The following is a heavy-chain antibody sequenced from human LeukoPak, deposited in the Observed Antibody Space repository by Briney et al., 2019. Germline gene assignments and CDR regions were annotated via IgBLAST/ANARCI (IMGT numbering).Heavy chain of an antibody. CDR1: GYTFTGYY. Sequence: ASVKVSCKASGYTFTGYYMHWVRQATGQGLEWMGWMNPNSGNTGYAQKFQGRVTMTRNTSISTAYMELSSLRSEDTAVYYCARAYRGNDYWGQGTLVTVSS. V-gene: IGHV1-8*02. CDR2: MNPNSGNT. CDR3: ARAYRGNDY. J-gene: IGHJ4*02. D-gene: IGHD1-26*01.